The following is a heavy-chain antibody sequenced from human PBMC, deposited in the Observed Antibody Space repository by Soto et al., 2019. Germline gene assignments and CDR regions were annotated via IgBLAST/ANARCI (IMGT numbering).Heavy chain of an antibody. CDR3: ESSGRDLGSSSPKGKNYYSYYGMDV. D-gene: IGHD6-13*01. CDR2: IHYNGNT. Sequence: PSETLSLTCTVSGDSISAYSWSWVRQPPGKGLEWIGNIHYNGNTSYNPSLKSRVTISVDTSKNQFSLKMYSVTAADTAVYYCESSGRDLGSSSPKGKNYYSYYGMDVWGRGTTVTVSS. V-gene: IGHV4-59*01. J-gene: IGHJ6*02. CDR1: GDSISAYS.